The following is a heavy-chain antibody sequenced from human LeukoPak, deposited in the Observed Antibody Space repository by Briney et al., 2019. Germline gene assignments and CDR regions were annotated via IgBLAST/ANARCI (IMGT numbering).Heavy chain of an antibody. D-gene: IGHD3-22*01. J-gene: IGHJ4*02. V-gene: IGHV3-23*01. CDR2: INSSGGST. Sequence: GGSLRLSCAASGFTFSSYAMSWVRQAPGKGLEWVSTINSSGGSTYYADSVKGRFTISRDNSKNTLYLQMNSLRAEDTAVYYCAKVWDTYYYDTSGSFDYWGQGTLVTVSS. CDR1: GFTFSSYA. CDR3: AKVWDTYYYDTSGSFDY.